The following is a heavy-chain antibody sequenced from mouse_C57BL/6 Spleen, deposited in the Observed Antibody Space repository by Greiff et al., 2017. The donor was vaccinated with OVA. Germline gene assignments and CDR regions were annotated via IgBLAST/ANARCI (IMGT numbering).Heavy chain of an antibody. CDR1: GYAFSSYW. CDR2: IYPGDGDT. D-gene: IGHD2-3*01. V-gene: IGHV1-80*01. CDR3: ARDDGYSDYAMDY. J-gene: IGHJ4*01. Sequence: VMLVESGAELVKPGASVKISCKASGYAFSSYWMNWVKQRPGKGLEWIGQIYPGDGDTNYNGKFKGTATLTADKSSSTAYMQLSSLTSEDSAVYFCARDDGYSDYAMDYWGQGTSVTVSS.